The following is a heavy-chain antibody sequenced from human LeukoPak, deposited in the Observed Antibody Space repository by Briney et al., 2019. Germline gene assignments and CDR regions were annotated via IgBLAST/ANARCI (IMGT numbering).Heavy chain of an antibody. J-gene: IGHJ4*02. V-gene: IGHV3-30*02. CDR2: IRYDGVNK. Sequence: GGSLRLSCAASGFTFSTYGMHWVRQAPGKGLEWVAFIRYDGVNKDYADSVKGRFTISRDNSKNTLLLQMNSLRAEDTAFYYCAKHMVLRGPLGGSSTSSFDFWGQGTLVTVSS. CDR1: GFTFSTYG. D-gene: IGHD2-2*01. CDR3: AKHMVLRGPLGGSSTSSFDF.